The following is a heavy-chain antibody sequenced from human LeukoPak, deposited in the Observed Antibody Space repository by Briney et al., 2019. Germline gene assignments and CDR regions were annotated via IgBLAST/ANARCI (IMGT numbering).Heavy chain of an antibody. CDR1: GGSISSDGYY. Sequence: PSETLSLTCTVSGGSISSDGYYWSWIRQHPGKGLEWIGYIYYTGTTYYNPSLKSRVTISVDTSKNQFSLKLSSVTAADTAVYYCARVPFRSYYDSSGYCFDYWGQGTLVTVSS. CDR2: IYYTGTT. J-gene: IGHJ4*02. V-gene: IGHV4-30-4*08. CDR3: ARVPFRSYYDSSGYCFDY. D-gene: IGHD3-22*01.